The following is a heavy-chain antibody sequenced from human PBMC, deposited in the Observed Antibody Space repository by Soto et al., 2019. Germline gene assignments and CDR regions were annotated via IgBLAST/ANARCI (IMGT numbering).Heavy chain of an antibody. CDR3: ARHGKLSSTTNYFDP. Sequence: PGESLKISCKGSGYSFTSYWIAWVRQMPAKGLECMGIIYPGDSDTRYSPSFQGQVTISIDKSINTAYLQWSSLRASDTAIYYCARHGKLSSTTNYFDPWGQGALVTVSS. D-gene: IGHD1-7*01. CDR2: IYPGDSDT. J-gene: IGHJ5*02. CDR1: GYSFTSYW. V-gene: IGHV5-51*01.